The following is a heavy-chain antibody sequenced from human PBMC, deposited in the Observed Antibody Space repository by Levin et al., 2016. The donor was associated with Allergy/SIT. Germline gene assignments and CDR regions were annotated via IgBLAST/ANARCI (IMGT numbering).Heavy chain of an antibody. Sequence: GESLKISCAASGFTFSSYGMHWVRQAPGKGLEWVAVISYDGSNKYYADSVKGRFTISRDNSKNTLYLQMNSLRAEDTAVYYCAKDGHSSLYYWGQGTLVTVSS. CDR1: GFTFSSYG. J-gene: IGHJ4*02. CDR3: AKDGHSSLYY. CDR2: ISYDGSNK. V-gene: IGHV3-30*18. D-gene: IGHD5-18*01.